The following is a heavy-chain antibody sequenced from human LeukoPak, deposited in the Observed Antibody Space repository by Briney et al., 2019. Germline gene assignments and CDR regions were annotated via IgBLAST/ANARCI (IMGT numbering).Heavy chain of an antibody. J-gene: IGHJ2*01. D-gene: IGHD4-23*01. CDR1: GGSISSYY. Sequence: SETLSLTCTVSGGSISSYYWSWIRQPPGKGLEWIGYIYYSGSTNYNPSLKSRVTISVDTSKNQFSLKLSSVTAADTAVYYCARVYGASGLRWTRYFDLWGRGTLATVSS. V-gene: IGHV4-59*01. CDR3: ARVYGASGLRWTRYFDL. CDR2: IYYSGST.